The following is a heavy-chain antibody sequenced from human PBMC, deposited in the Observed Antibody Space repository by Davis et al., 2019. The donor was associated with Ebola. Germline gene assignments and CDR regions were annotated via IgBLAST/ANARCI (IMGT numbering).Heavy chain of an antibody. Sequence: SETLSLTCTVSGGSISSYYWSWIRQPPGKGLEWIGYIYYSGSTNYNPSLKSRVTISVDTSKNQFSLKLSSVTAADTAVYYCARATYYYDSRTFDPWGQGTLVTVSS. J-gene: IGHJ5*02. D-gene: IGHD3-22*01. CDR3: ARATYYYDSRTFDP. V-gene: IGHV4-59*01. CDR2: IYYSGST. CDR1: GGSISSYY.